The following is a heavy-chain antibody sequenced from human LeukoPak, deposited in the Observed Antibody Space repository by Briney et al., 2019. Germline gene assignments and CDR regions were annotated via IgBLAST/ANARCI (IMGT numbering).Heavy chain of an antibody. V-gene: IGHV4-39*01. Sequence: SETLSLTCTVSGGSISSSSYYWGWIRQPPGKGLEWIGSIYYSGSTYYNPSLKSRVTISVDTSKNQFSLKLSSVTAADTAVYYCARLNVVRGVIGWFDPWGQGTLVTVSS. CDR3: ARLNVVRGVIGWFDP. CDR2: IYYSGST. J-gene: IGHJ5*02. D-gene: IGHD3-10*01. CDR1: GGSISSSSYY.